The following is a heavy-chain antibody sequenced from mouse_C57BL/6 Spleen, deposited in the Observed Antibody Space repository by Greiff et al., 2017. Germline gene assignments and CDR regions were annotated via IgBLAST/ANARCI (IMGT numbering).Heavy chain of an antibody. D-gene: IGHD2-4*01. CDR2: IHPNSGST. CDR1: GYTFTSYW. V-gene: IGHV1-64*01. J-gene: IGHJ3*01. Sequence: VQLQQPGAELVKPGASVKLSCKASGYTFTSYWMHWVKQRPGQGLEWIGMIHPNSGSTNYNEKFKSKATLTVDKSSSTAYMQLSSLTSEDSAVYYCAREIYYDYDGRFAYWGQGTLVTVSA. CDR3: AREIYYDYDGRFAY.